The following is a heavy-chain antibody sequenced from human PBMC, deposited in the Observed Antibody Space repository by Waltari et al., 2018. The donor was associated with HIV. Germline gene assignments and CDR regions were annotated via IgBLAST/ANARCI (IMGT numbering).Heavy chain of an antibody. CDR3: VRNGGSFDY. CDR2: IKQDGSDK. CDR1: GFPFMSHS. Sequence: EVQLVESGGGLVQPGGSLRLSCAASGFPFMSHSMSWIRQAPGKGLEWVANIKQDGSDKNYVDSVKGRFTISRDNAKNSLYLQMNSLRAEDTAVYYCVRNGGSFDYWGQGTLVTVSS. V-gene: IGHV3-7*01. D-gene: IGHD1-26*01. J-gene: IGHJ4*02.